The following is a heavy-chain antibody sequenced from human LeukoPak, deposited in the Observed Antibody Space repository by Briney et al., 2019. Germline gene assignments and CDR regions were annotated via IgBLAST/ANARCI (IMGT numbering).Heavy chain of an antibody. J-gene: IGHJ4*02. D-gene: IGHD5-24*01. CDR3: ARDYKYAFDN. Sequence: GGSLRLSCAASGFTLSDYSMNWVRQAPGKGLEWISYIGIDSGNTHYADSVKGRFTISGDKAKDSLYLQMNSLRVEDTAVYYCARDYKYAFDNWGQGTLVTVSS. CDR2: IGIDSGNT. CDR1: GFTLSDYS. V-gene: IGHV3-48*01.